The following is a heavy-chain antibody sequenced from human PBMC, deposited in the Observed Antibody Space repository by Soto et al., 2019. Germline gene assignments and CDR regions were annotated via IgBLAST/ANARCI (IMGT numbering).Heavy chain of an antibody. Sequence: RICRAACRDTVWTYALAGARKDPGRGPERVAGVSQDGTAHYADSVKGRFTISRDNSRDTVYLQMITLRGEDTAVYYCAKDMRPDGVWDFDYWGQGTLVTVSS. CDR2: VSQDGTA. J-gene: IGHJ4*02. CDR3: AKDMRPDGVWDFDY. CDR1: RDTVWTYA. V-gene: IGHV3-23*01. D-gene: IGHD4-17*01.